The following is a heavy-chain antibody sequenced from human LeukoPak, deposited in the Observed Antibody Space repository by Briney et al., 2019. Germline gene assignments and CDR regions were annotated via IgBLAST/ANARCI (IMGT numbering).Heavy chain of an antibody. J-gene: IGHJ6*03. V-gene: IGHV3-30*04. CDR1: GFSFSRFA. CDR3: VRGQGGAPWMHYYCYLDV. CDR2: ISDTGHEY. Sequence: PGRSLRLSCTASGFSFSRFAMHWVRQAPGKGLEWLAVISDTGHEYHYVDPVKGRFTISRDNSKNTLHLDMNSLSAEDTAVYFCVRGQGGAPWMHYYCYLDVWGKGTTVTVSS. D-gene: IGHD2-21*01.